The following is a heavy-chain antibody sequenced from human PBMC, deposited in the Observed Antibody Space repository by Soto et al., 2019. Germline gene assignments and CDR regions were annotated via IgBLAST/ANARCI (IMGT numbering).Heavy chain of an antibody. J-gene: IGHJ4*02. CDR1: GGSISSYY. D-gene: IGHD3-10*01. Sequence: QVQLQESGPGLVTPSETLSLTCTVSGGSISSYYWSWIRQPPGKGLEWIGYIYYSGSTNYNPSLKSRVTISVDTTKNQFSLKLNSMTAADTAVYYCARHNYGSGSTYWAYWGQGSLVTVSS. CDR2: IYYSGST. CDR3: ARHNYGSGSTYWAY. V-gene: IGHV4-59*08.